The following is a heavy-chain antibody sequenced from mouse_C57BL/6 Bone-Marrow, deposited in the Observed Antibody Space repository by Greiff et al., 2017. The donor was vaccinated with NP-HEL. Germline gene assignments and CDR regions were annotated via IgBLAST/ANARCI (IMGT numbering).Heavy chain of an antibody. CDR1: GFTFRDYY. D-gene: IGHD2-2*01. Sequence: EVMLVESGGGLVQPGGSLKLSCAASGFTFRDYYMYWVRQTPEKRLEWVAYISNGGGSTYYPAPVQGRFTISRDNAKNTLYLQMSRLKSEDTAMYYCARELGGYPAWFAYWGQGTLVTVSA. V-gene: IGHV5-12*01. CDR3: ARELGGYPAWFAY. CDR2: ISNGGGST. J-gene: IGHJ3*01.